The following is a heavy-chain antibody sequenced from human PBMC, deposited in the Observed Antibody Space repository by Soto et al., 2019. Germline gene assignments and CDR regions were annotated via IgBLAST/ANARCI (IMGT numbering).Heavy chain of an antibody. Sequence: QVQLVESGGGVVQPGRSLRFSCAASGFTFSSYAMHWVRQAPGKGLEWVAVISYDGSNKYYADSVKGRFTISRDNSKKSLYLQMNSLRAEDTAVYYCARPLWRNDYNWGYFDLWGRGTLVTVSS. V-gene: IGHV3-30-3*01. J-gene: IGHJ2*01. CDR3: ARPLWRNDYNWGYFDL. CDR2: ISYDGSNK. CDR1: GFTFSSYA. D-gene: IGHD4-4*01.